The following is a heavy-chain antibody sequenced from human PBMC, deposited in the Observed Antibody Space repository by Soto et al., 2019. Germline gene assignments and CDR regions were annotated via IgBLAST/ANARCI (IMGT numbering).Heavy chain of an antibody. V-gene: IGHV1-8*01. Sequence: SVKVSWNASGYSFTSLDINWVRQTAVQGLEWMGWMQPSTGRTGYSQKFQGRVTMTRDTSINTAYMELTTLTSDDTAFYYCARGVSAGVDYWGQGTLVTVSS. CDR1: GYSFTSLD. D-gene: IGHD1-26*01. J-gene: IGHJ4*02. CDR3: ARGVSAGVDY. CDR2: MQPSTGRT.